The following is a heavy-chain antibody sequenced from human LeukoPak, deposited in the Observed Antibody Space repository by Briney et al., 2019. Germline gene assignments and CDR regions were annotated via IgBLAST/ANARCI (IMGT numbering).Heavy chain of an antibody. V-gene: IGHV3-21*01. CDR1: GFSFSDYT. Sequence: GGSLRLSCAGSGFSFSDYTMNWVRQAPGKGLEWVSSITRTGDYKYHANSVKGRFTISRDNAKNSLFLQMNSLRGEDMAVYYCARSSQVGARVYFDFWGQGTLVTVSS. D-gene: IGHD1-26*01. CDR3: ARSSQVGARVYFDF. J-gene: IGHJ4*02. CDR2: ITRTGDYK.